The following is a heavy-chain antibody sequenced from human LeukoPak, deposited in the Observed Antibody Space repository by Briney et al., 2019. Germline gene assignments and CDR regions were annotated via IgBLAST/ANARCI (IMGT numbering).Heavy chain of an antibody. CDR3: AKNVRGTGIFDY. CDR2: IIPIFGTA. D-gene: IGHD1-1*01. CDR1: GGTFSSYA. V-gene: IGHV1-69*13. J-gene: IGHJ4*02. Sequence: SVRVSCKASGGTFSSYAISWVRQAPGPGLEWMGGIIPIFGTANYAQKFQGRVTITADESTSTAYMELNSLTSEDTAVYYCAKNVRGTGIFDYWGQGTLVTVSS.